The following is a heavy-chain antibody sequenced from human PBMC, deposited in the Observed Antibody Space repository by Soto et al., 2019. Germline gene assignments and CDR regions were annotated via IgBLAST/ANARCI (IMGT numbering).Heavy chain of an antibody. V-gene: IGHV4-34*01. CDR2: ITHTGGT. CDR3: ATRVAVSGFLIPPFDP. Sequence: PSETLSLTGAVYGGSVNGYYWNWILQPTGKGLESIGEITHTGGTHYNPSLQSRVPMSVDTSKNQFCLRLSSLAAADTAIYCCATRVAVSGFLIPPFDPWGQGAQVTVSS. CDR1: GGSVNGYY. J-gene: IGHJ5*02. D-gene: IGHD2-15*01.